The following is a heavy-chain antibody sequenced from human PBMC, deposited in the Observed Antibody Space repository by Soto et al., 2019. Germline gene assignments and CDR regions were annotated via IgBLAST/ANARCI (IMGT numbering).Heavy chain of an antibody. V-gene: IGHV3-30*18. CDR1: GFTFSSYG. D-gene: IGHD3-3*01. CDR3: AKVLGVVITFYYYYGMDV. CDR2: ISYDGSNK. Sequence: PGGSLRLSCAASGFTFSSYGMHWVRQAPGKGLEWVAVISYDGSNKYYADSVKGRFTISRDNSKNTLYLQMNSLRAEDTAVYYCAKVLGVVITFYYYYGMDVWGQGTTVTVSS. J-gene: IGHJ6*02.